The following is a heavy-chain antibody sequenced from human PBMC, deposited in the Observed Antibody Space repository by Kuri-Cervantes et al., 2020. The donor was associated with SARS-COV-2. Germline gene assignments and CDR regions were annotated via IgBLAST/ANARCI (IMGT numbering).Heavy chain of an antibody. CDR1: GGSFSGYY. J-gene: IGHJ4*02. CDR2: INHSGST. V-gene: IGHV4-34*01. D-gene: IGHD2-2*01. CDR3: ARHGGDGVEDIVVVTAANGGFDY. Sequence: GSLRLSCAVYGGSFSGYYWSWIRQPPRKGLEWIGEINHSGSTNYNPSLKSRVTISVDTSKNQFSLKLSSVTAADTAMYYCARHGGDGVEDIVVVTAANGGFDYWGQGTLVTVSS.